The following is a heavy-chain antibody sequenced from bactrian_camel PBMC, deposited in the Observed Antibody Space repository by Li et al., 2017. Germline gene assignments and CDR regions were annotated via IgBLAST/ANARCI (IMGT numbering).Heavy chain of an antibody. CDR1: GYTGSSYC. D-gene: IGHD5*01. Sequence: QVQLVESGGGLVQPGGSLRLSCAASGYTGSSYCMGWFRQVPGKEREGVAAVCSGGLSTYYAESVKGRFTISQDNAKNTVNLQMNSLKSEDTALYYCATGYGWGNRYWGQGTQVTVS. V-gene: IGHV3S1*01. CDR3: ATGYGWGNRY. J-gene: IGHJ4*01. CDR2: VCSGGLST.